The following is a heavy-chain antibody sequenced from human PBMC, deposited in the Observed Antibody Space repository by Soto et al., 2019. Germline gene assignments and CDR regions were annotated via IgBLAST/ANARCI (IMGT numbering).Heavy chain of an antibody. CDR3: AREGRYCSGGSCYPHFDY. D-gene: IGHD2-15*01. CDR2: IWYDGSNK. Sequence: QVQLVESGGGVVQPGRSLRLSCAASGFTFSSYGMHWVRQAPGKGLEWVAVIWYDGSNKYYADSVKGRFTISRDNSKNTLYLQMNSLRADDTAVYYCAREGRYCSGGSCYPHFDYWGQGTLVTVSS. CDR1: GFTFSSYG. J-gene: IGHJ4*02. V-gene: IGHV3-33*01.